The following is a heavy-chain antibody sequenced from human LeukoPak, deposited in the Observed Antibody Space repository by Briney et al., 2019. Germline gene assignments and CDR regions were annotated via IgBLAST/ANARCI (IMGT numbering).Heavy chain of an antibody. CDR3: ARMNPMDV. CDR1: GYSISSDYY. CDR2: VYHSGST. Sequence: SETLSLTCTVSGYSISSDYYWGWIRQPPGKGLEWIGSVYHSGSTNYNPSLESRVTISVDTSKNQFSLKLSSVIAADTAVYYCARMNPMDVWGKGTTVTVSS. V-gene: IGHV4-38-2*02. J-gene: IGHJ6*03. D-gene: IGHD1-14*01.